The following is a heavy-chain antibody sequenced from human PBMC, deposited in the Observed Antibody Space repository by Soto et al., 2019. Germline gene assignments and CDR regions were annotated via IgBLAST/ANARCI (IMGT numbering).Heavy chain of an antibody. V-gene: IGHV3-15*06. D-gene: IGHD2-8*01. J-gene: IGHJ4*02. CDR3: TPGRFGSNEWSFDY. CDR2: ITNKENGEAT. CDR1: GFSFPNAW. Sequence: EVQLVESGGGLVEPGGSLRLSCAASGFSFPNAWMTWVRQAPGKGLAWVGRITNKENGEATKYAAPVKGRFTNSRDDSENILYLQMDSLQTEDTAVYYCTPGRFGSNEWSFDYWGQGTLVTVSS.